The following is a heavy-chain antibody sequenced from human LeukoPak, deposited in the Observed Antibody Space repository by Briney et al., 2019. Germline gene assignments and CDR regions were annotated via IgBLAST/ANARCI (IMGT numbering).Heavy chain of an antibody. D-gene: IGHD5-24*01. CDR3: ARGERPDGYNPTLFDY. J-gene: IGHJ4*02. CDR1: GFTFSDYY. V-gene: IGHV3-11*01. Sequence: GGSLRLSCAASGFTFSDYYMSWIRQAPGKGLEWVSYISSGGDIIYYADSVKGRFTISRDNAKNSLYLQMNSLRVDDTAVYYCARGERPDGYNPTLFDYWGQGTLVTVSS. CDR2: ISSGGDII.